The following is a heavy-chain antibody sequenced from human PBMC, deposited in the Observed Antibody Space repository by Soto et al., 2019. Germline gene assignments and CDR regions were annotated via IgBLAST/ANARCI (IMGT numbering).Heavy chain of an antibody. V-gene: IGHV1-18*01. CDR2: ISVFKGTT. D-gene: IGHD1-26*01. Sequence: ASVKVSCKASGYTFTSYGVSWVRQAPGQGLEWMGWISVFKGTTSYAQKFQGRVTMTTDTSTSTAHMELRSLRSDDTAVYYCARGGQWDFLSDYWGQGTLVTVSS. J-gene: IGHJ4*02. CDR1: GYTFTSYG. CDR3: ARGGQWDFLSDY.